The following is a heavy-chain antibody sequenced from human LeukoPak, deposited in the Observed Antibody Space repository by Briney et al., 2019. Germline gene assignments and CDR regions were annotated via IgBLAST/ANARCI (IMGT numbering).Heavy chain of an antibody. D-gene: IGHD6-13*01. CDR3: ARARSRSGEEPHGY. CDR2: MNPNSGNT. J-gene: IGHJ4*02. CDR1: GYTFTSYD. Sequence: GASVKVSCKASGYTFTSYDINWVRQATGRGLEWMGWMNPNSGNTGYAQKFQGGVTMTRNTSISTAYMELSSLRSEDTAAYYCARARSRSGEEPHGYWGQGTLVTVSS. V-gene: IGHV1-8*01.